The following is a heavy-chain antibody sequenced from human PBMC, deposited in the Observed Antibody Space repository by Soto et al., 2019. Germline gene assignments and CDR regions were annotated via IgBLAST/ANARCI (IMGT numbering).Heavy chain of an antibody. Sequence: GGALRLSCAASGFTFSSYAMSWVRQAPGKGLEWVSAISGSGGSTYYADSVKGRFTISRDNSKNTLYLQMNSLRAEDTAVYYCAKDLSDYGGNVGYFDYWGQGTLVTVSS. J-gene: IGHJ4*02. V-gene: IGHV3-23*01. D-gene: IGHD4-17*01. CDR3: AKDLSDYGGNVGYFDY. CDR2: ISGSGGST. CDR1: GFTFSSYA.